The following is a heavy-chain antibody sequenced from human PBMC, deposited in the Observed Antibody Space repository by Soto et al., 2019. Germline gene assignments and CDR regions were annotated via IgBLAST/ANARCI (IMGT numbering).Heavy chain of an antibody. D-gene: IGHD5-12*01. J-gene: IGHJ5*02. CDR3: ARRRGGVVATENWFDP. Sequence: QRQLQESGPGLVKPSETLSLTCTVSSGSISSSSYYWGWIRQSPGKGQEWIGPISYSGTTYYNPSLKSRVTISVDPSKNQCSLNLSSVTAADTAVYYCARRRGGVVATENWFDPWGQGTLVTVSS. CDR2: ISYSGTT. V-gene: IGHV4-39*01. CDR1: SGSISSSSYY.